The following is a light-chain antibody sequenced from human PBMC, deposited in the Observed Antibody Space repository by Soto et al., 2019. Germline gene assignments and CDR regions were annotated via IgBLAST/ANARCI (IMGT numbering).Light chain of an antibody. J-gene: IGKJ1*01. Sequence: DIQVTQSPSTLSASIGDRVTITCRASQSISTRLAWFQQKPGRAPKLLIYQASSLESGVPSRFSGSGSGTQFTLTIRRLQPEDFATYYCKQYNRYWTFGQGTKVEIK. V-gene: IGKV1-5*03. CDR1: QSISTR. CDR2: QAS. CDR3: KQYNRYWT.